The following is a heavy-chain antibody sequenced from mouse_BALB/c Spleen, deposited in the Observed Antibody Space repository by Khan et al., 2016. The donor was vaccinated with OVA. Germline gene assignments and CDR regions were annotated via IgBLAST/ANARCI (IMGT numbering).Heavy chain of an antibody. CDR3: ASHLAGSVAY. V-gene: IGHV5-6*01. CDR1: GFTFSSYS. CDR2: ISSDGDYT. Sequence: VQLKQSGGDLVKPGGSLKLSCAASGFTFSSYSMSWVRQTPDKRLEWVATISSDGDYTYFPDSVKGRFTISRDNAKNTPNLQMSSLKSEDTALYYCASHLAGSVAYWGQGTLVTVSA. J-gene: IGHJ3*01. D-gene: IGHD1-1*01.